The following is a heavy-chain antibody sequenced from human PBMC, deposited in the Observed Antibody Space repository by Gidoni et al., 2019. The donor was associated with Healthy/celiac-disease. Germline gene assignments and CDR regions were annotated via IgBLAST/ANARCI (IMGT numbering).Heavy chain of an antibody. Sequence: QVQLVQSGAEVKKPGSSVTVSCKASGGTFSSYAISWVRQAPGQGLEWMGRIIPILGIANYAQKFQGRVTITADKSTSTAYMELSSLRSEDTAVYYCARDRGQQLDGGYWGQGTLVTVSS. CDR2: IIPILGIA. D-gene: IGHD6-13*01. CDR1: GGTFSSYA. V-gene: IGHV1-69*04. CDR3: ARDRGQQLDGGY. J-gene: IGHJ4*02.